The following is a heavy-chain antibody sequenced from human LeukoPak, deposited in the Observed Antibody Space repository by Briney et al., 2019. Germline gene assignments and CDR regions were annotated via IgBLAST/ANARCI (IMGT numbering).Heavy chain of an antibody. CDR1: GFTFSDYY. Sequence: PGGSLRLSCAASGFTFSDYYMSWIRQAPGKGLEWVSYISSSGSTIYYADSVKGRFTISRDNAKNSLYLQMNSLRAKDTAVYYCATSVAGLRYFDYWGQGTLVTVSS. V-gene: IGHV3-11*01. J-gene: IGHJ4*02. CDR2: ISSSGSTI. CDR3: ATSVAGLRYFDY. D-gene: IGHD6-19*01.